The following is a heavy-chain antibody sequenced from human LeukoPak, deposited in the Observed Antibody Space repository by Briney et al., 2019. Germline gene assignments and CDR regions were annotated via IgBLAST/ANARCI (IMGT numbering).Heavy chain of an antibody. CDR3: AKERPQYYYDSSGYFLDY. CDR2: ISGSGGST. D-gene: IGHD3-22*01. V-gene: IGHV3-23*01. J-gene: IGHJ4*02. Sequence: GGTLRLSCAASGFTFSSYGMSWVRQAPGKGLEWVSAISGSGGSTYYADSVKGRFTISRDNSKNTLYLQMNSLRAEDTAVYYCAKERPQYYYDSSGYFLDYWGQGTLVTVSS. CDR1: GFTFSSYG.